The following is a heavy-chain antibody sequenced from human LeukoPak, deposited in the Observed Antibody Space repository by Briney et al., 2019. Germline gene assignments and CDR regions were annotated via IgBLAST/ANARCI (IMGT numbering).Heavy chain of an antibody. J-gene: IGHJ3*02. CDR3: AIVRRDGYNHDAFDI. V-gene: IGHV1-69*13. CDR2: IIPIFGTA. Sequence: ASVKVSCKASGGTFSSYAISWVRQAPGQGLEWMGGIIPIFGTANYAQKFQGRVTITADESTSTAYMELSSLRSEDTAVYYCAIVRRDGYNHDAFDIWGQGTMVTVSS. CDR1: GGTFSSYA. D-gene: IGHD5-24*01.